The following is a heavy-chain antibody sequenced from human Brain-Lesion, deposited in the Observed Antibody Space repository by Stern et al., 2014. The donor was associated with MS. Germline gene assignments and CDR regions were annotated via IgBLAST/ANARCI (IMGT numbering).Heavy chain of an antibody. D-gene: IGHD3-10*01. J-gene: IGHJ4*02. Sequence: VQLVASGGGLVQPGGSLRLSCAASGFTFSNSWMHWVRQAPGKGLVWVSRINRDGSTTTYADSVKGRFTISRDNAKNTLYLQMSSLRAEDTAVYYCTILSGPYDHWGQGTLVTVSS. CDR3: TILSGPYDH. V-gene: IGHV3-74*02. CDR2: INRDGSTT. CDR1: GFTFSNSW.